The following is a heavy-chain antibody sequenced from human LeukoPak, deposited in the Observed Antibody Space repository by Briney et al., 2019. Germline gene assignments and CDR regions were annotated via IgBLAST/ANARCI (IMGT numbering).Heavy chain of an antibody. Sequence: GGSLRLSCAASGFTFSSNWMHWVRQAPGKGLVWVSRISEDGSITNYADSVKGRFTISRDNAKNTLYLQMNSLRVEDTAMYHCVRDLGGRSGHWGQGTLVTVSS. CDR2: ISEDGSIT. J-gene: IGHJ4*02. D-gene: IGHD1-26*01. CDR1: GFTFSSNW. CDR3: VRDLGGRSGH. V-gene: IGHV3-74*01.